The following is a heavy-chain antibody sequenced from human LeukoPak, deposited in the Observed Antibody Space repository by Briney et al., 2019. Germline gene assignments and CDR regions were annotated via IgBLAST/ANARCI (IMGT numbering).Heavy chain of an antibody. Sequence: PSETLSLTCAVYGGSFSGYYWSWIRQPPGKGLEWIGEINHSGSTNYNPSLKSRVTISADTSKNQFSLKVSYVTAADTAVYYCARARGPRGMSVHYYYYYMDVWGKGTTVTVSS. J-gene: IGHJ6*03. CDR1: GGSFSGYY. CDR3: ARARGPRGMSVHYYYYYMDV. D-gene: IGHD3-10*01. CDR2: INHSGST. V-gene: IGHV4-34*01.